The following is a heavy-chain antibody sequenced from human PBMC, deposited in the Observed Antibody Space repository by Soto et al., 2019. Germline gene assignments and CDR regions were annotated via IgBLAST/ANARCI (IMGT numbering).Heavy chain of an antibody. D-gene: IGHD2-8*02. CDR1: GFTFSSYG. CDR2: IWYDGSNK. V-gene: IGHV3-33*01. Sequence: QVQLVESGGGVVQPGRSLRLSCAASGFTFSSYGMHWVRQAPGKGLEWVAVIWYDGSNKYYADSVKGRFTISRDNSKNTLYLQMNSLRAEDTAVYYCARYWDSKDSMDVWGQGTTVTVSS. CDR3: ARYWDSKDSMDV. J-gene: IGHJ6*02.